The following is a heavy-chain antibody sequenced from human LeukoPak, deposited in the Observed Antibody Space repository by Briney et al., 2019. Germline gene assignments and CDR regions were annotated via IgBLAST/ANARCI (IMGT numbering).Heavy chain of an antibody. Sequence: GGSLRLSCAASGFTFSSDAMNWVRQRPGKGLEWVSVISGSGDKTYYADSVKGRFTISRDNSKNTLYLQMNSLRAEDTAVYFCAKDRSLNGGNSDGYFDYWGQGTLVTVSS. CDR2: ISGSGDKT. CDR3: AKDRSLNGGNSDGYFDY. D-gene: IGHD4-23*01. CDR1: GFTFSSDA. J-gene: IGHJ4*02. V-gene: IGHV3-23*01.